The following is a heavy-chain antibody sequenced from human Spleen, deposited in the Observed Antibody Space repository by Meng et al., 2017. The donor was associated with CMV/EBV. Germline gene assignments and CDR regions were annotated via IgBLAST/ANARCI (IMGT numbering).Heavy chain of an antibody. CDR1: GYTFSSYG. CDR3: AREGMMGRGWRASSFDY. D-gene: IGHD3-10*01. V-gene: IGHV1-18*01. CDR2: ISVHNGNT. J-gene: IGHJ4*02. Sequence: ASVKVSCKASGYTFSSYGISWVRQAPGQGLEWMGRISVHNGNTNHAQKVQGRVSMSTDTSTSTAYMELRSLRPDDTAVYYCAREGMMGRGWRASSFDYWGQGILVTVSS.